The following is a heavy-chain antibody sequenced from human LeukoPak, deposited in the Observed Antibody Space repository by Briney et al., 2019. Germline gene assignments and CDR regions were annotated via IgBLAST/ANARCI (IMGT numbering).Heavy chain of an antibody. J-gene: IGHJ6*03. Sequence: SETLSLTCTVSGYSISSGYYWGWIRQPPGKGLEWIGSIYHSGSTYYNPSLKSRVTISVDTSKNQFSLKLSSVTAADTAVYYCARREVGYFPYYYYYMDVWGKGTTVTVSS. V-gene: IGHV4-38-2*02. CDR3: ARREVGYFPYYYYYMDV. D-gene: IGHD1-26*01. CDR1: GYSISSGYY. CDR2: IYHSGST.